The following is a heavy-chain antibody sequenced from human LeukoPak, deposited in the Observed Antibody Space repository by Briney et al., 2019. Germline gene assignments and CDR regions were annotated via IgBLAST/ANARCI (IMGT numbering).Heavy chain of an antibody. Sequence: GGSLRLSCAASGFTFSSYWMSRVRQAPGRGLEWVANIKQDGSEKYYVDSVKGRFTISRDNAKKSLYLQMNSRRGEDTAIYYCAEGSNYGDSSFWGQGTLVTASS. V-gene: IGHV3-7*01. CDR3: AEGSNYGDSSF. D-gene: IGHD4-17*01. CDR1: GFTFSSYW. J-gene: IGHJ4*02. CDR2: IKQDGSEK.